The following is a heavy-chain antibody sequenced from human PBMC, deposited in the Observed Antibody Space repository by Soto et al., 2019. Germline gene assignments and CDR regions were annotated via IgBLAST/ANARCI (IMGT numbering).Heavy chain of an antibody. CDR2: ISSSGSTI. V-gene: IGHV3-48*03. CDR1: GFTFSSYE. J-gene: IGHJ3*02. CDR3: ARDRSSGWSPLDAFDI. D-gene: IGHD6-19*01. Sequence: PGGSLRLSCAASGFTFSSYEMNWVRQAPGKGLEWVSYISSSGSTIYYADSVKGRFTIPRDNAKNSLYLQMNSLRAEDTAVYYCARDRSSGWSPLDAFDIWGQGTMVTVSS.